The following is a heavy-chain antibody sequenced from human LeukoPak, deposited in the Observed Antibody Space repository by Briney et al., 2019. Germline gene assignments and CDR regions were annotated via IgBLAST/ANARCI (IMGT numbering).Heavy chain of an antibody. D-gene: IGHD3-10*01. Sequence: SETLSLTCAVYGGSFSGYYWSWIRQPPGKGLEWIGEINHSGSTNYNPSLKSRVTISGATSKNKCSLKVSSVTTACTAVYRCGRASKLLWFGEWWFDPWGQGTLVTVSS. CDR1: GGSFSGYY. V-gene: IGHV4-34*01. CDR3: GRASKLLWFGEWWFDP. J-gene: IGHJ5*02. CDR2: INHSGST.